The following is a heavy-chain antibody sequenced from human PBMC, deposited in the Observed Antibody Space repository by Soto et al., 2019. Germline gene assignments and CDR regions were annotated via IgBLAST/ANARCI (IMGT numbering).Heavy chain of an antibody. J-gene: IGHJ6*02. CDR3: ASSVSTYDDFWSGYGPGMDV. Sequence: SETLSLTCTVSGGSISSGGYYWSWIRQHPGKGLEWIGYIYYSGSTYYNPSLKSRVTISVDTSKNQFSLKLSSVTAADTAVYYCASSVSTYDDFWSGYGPGMDVWGQGTTVTV. CDR1: GGSISSGGYY. CDR2: IYYSGST. D-gene: IGHD3-3*01. V-gene: IGHV4-31*03.